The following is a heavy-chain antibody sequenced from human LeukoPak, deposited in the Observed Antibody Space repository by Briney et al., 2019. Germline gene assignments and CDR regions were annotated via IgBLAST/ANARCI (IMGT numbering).Heavy chain of an antibody. V-gene: IGHV4-34*01. Sequence: SETLSLTCAVYGGPFSGYYWSWIRQPPGKGLEWIGEINHSGSTNYNPSFQSRVTISVDTSKNQFSLKLSSVTAADTAVYYCARGEFGYYYDSSAYTAFDYWGQGTLVTVSS. CDR3: ARGEFGYYYDSSAYTAFDY. D-gene: IGHD3-22*01. CDR2: INHSGST. CDR1: GGPFSGYY. J-gene: IGHJ4*02.